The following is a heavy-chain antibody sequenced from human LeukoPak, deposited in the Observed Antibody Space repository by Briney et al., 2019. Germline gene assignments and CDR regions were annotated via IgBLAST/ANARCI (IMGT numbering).Heavy chain of an antibody. CDR3: ARGIVVVVAATRWFDP. Sequence: PSETLSLTCAVYGGSFSGYYWSWIRQPPGKGLEWNGEINHSGSTNYNPSLKSRVTISVDTSKNQFSLKLSSVTAADTAVYYCARGIVVVVAATRWFDPWGQGTLVTVSS. J-gene: IGHJ5*02. CDR1: GGSFSGYY. V-gene: IGHV4-34*01. D-gene: IGHD2-15*01. CDR2: INHSGST.